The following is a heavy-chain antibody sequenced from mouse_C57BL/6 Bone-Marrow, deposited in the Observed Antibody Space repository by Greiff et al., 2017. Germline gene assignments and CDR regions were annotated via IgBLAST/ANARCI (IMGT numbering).Heavy chain of an antibody. J-gene: IGHJ4*01. CDR3: ARGGYGSTMDY. D-gene: IGHD1-1*01. CDR2: ISSGDSTI. CDR1: GFTFSDYG. V-gene: IGHV5-17*01. Sequence: DVKLVESGAGLVKPGGSLKLSCAASGFTFSDYGMHWVRQAPEKGLEWVAYISSGDSTIYYADTVKGRFTISRDNANNTLFLQVTSLTSEDTAMYYCARGGYGSTMDYWGQGTTLTVSS.